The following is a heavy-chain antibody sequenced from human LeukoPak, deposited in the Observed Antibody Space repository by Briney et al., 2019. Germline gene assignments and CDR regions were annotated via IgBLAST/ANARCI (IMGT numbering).Heavy chain of an antibody. Sequence: GGSLRLSCAASGFTFSSYWMSWVRQAPEKGLEWVAKIKPDGSEIYHVDSVQGRFTISRDNAKNSLYLQTNSLRAEDTAVYYCATSRFYLESWGQGTLVTVSS. CDR3: ATSRFYLES. V-gene: IGHV3-7*01. J-gene: IGHJ4*02. CDR1: GFTFSSYW. CDR2: IKPDGSEI.